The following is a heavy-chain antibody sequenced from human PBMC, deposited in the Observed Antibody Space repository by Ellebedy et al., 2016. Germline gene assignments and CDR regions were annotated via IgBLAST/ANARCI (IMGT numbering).Heavy chain of an antibody. D-gene: IGHD2-15*01. Sequence: GGSLRLXCAASGFTFDDYAMHWVRQAPGKGLEWVSGISWNSGSIGYADSVKGRFTISRDNAKNSLYLQMNSLRAEDTALYYCAKGVATTSPYYYYYDMDVWGKGTTVTVSS. V-gene: IGHV3-9*01. CDR2: ISWNSGSI. CDR3: AKGVATTSPYYYYYDMDV. J-gene: IGHJ6*03. CDR1: GFTFDDYA.